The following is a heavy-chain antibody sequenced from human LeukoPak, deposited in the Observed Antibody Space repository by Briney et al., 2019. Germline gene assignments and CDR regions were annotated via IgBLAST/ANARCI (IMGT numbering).Heavy chain of an antibody. V-gene: IGHV1-18*01. CDR1: GYTFSTYG. D-gene: IGHD5-12*01. Sequence: ASVRVSCKTSGYTFSTYGLTWARQAPGQGLEWMGWISASNGDTNYAQHLQGRVTMTADTSTSTAYMELRNLRSDDTAFYYCARAAVVATILDYYYYGMDVWGQGTTVTVSS. J-gene: IGHJ6*02. CDR2: ISASNGDT. CDR3: ARAAVVATILDYYYYGMDV.